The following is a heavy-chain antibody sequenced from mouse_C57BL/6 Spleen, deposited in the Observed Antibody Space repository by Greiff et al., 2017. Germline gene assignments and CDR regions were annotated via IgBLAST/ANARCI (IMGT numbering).Heavy chain of an antibody. CDR3: ARDRGSRERYWYFDV. J-gene: IGHJ1*03. D-gene: IGHD1-1*01. V-gene: IGHV3-6*01. CDR1: GYSITSGYY. Sequence: VQLKESGPGLVKPSQSLSLTCSVTGYSITSGYYWNWLRQFPGNKLEWMGYISYDGSTNYNPSLKNRISITRDTSTNQFFLQLNSLTTEDTATYYCARDRGSRERYWYFDVWGTGTTVTVSS. CDR2: ISYDGST.